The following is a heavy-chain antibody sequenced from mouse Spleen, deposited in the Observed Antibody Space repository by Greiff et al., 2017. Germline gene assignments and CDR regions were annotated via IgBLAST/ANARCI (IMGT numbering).Heavy chain of an antibody. CDR1: GFTFSSYA. J-gene: IGHJ4*01. V-gene: IGHV5-9-1*01. CDR2: ISSGGSYT. CDR3: ARPLYDYYAMDY. Sequence: EVKLVESGGGLVKPGGSLKLSCAASGFTFSSYAMSWVRQTPEKRLEWVATISSGGSYTYYPDSVKGRFTISRDNAKNTLYLRMSSLRSEDTAMYYCARPLYDYYAMDYWGQGTSVTVSS. D-gene: IGHD2-3*01.